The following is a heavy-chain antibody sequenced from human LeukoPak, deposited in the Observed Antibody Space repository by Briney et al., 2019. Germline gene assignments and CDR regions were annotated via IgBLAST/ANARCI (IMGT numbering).Heavy chain of an antibody. CDR1: GFTFSSYA. CDR2: ISSSSSYI. V-gene: IGHV3-21*01. J-gene: IGHJ5*02. D-gene: IGHD3-22*01. Sequence: GGSLRLSCAASGFTFSSYAMHWVRQAPGKGLEWVSSISSSSSYIYYADSVKGRFTISRDNAKNSLYLQMNSLRAEDTAVYYCARVYYYDSSGYSGYNWFDPWGQGTLVTVSS. CDR3: ARVYYYDSSGYSGYNWFDP.